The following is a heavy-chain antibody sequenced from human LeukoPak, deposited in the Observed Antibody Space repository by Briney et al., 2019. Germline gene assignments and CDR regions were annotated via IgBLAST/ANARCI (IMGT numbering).Heavy chain of an antibody. CDR1: GFTVSSSY. J-gene: IGHJ4*02. CDR3: ARVGGYGDYSFSY. Sequence: HPGGSLRLSCAASGFTVSSSYMSWVRQAPGKGLEWVSVIYSGGSTYYADSVKGRFTLSRRNSKNTLYLQMNSLRAEDTAVYYCARVGGYGDYSFSYWGQGTLVTVSS. CDR2: IYSGGST. V-gene: IGHV3-53*04. D-gene: IGHD4-17*01.